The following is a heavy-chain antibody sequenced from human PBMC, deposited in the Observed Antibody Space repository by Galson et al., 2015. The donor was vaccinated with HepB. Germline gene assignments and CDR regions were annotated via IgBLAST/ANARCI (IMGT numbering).Heavy chain of an antibody. CDR2: INSDGSTT. Sequence: SLRLSCAASGFTFSRYGMHWVRQTPGKGLVWVSRINSDGSTTGYADSVKGRFTISRDNAKNTLYLQMNTLTVEDTAMYYCTSTMVTQFDYWGQGALVTVSS. CDR1: GFTFSRYG. V-gene: IGHV3-74*01. CDR3: TSTMVTQFDY. D-gene: IGHD4-23*01. J-gene: IGHJ4*02.